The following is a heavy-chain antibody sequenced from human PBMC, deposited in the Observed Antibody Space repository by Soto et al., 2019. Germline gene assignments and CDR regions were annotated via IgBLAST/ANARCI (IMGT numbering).Heavy chain of an antibody. CDR3: AGDRGAYGMDV. J-gene: IGHJ6*02. CDR1: GYTFTSYG. Sequence: QVQLVQSGAEVKKPGASVKVSCKASGYTFTSYGISWVRQAPGQGLEWMGWISAYNGNTNYAQKLQGRVTMTTDTSTGTGYMGLRSLRSDDTAVYYCAGDRGAYGMDVWGQGTPVTVSS. V-gene: IGHV1-18*01. CDR2: ISAYNGNT.